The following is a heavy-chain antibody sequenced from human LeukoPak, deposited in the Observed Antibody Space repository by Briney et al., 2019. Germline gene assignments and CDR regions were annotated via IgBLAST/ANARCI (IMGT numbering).Heavy chain of an antibody. CDR3: ARQLDGGYYYYYMDV. Sequence: SETLSLTCTVSGGSISSYYWSWIRQPAGKGLEWIGRIYTSGSTNYNPSLKSRVTMSVDTPKNQFSLKLSSVTAADTAVYYCARQLDGGYYYYYMDVWGKGTTVTVSS. CDR1: GGSISSYY. J-gene: IGHJ6*03. CDR2: IYTSGST. V-gene: IGHV4-4*07. D-gene: IGHD6-13*01.